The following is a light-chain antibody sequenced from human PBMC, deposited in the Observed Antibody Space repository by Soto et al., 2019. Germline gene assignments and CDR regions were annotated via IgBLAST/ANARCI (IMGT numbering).Light chain of an antibody. J-gene: IGLJ3*02. CDR3: AAWDDSLSGPWV. Sequence: QSVLTQPPSASGTPGQRVTISCSGSSSNIGSNYVYWYQQLPGTAPKLLIYRANQRPSGVPDRFSGSKSGTSASLAISGLRSEYEGDYYCAAWDDSLSGPWVFGGGTKLTVL. CDR2: RAN. V-gene: IGLV1-47*01. CDR1: SSNIGSNY.